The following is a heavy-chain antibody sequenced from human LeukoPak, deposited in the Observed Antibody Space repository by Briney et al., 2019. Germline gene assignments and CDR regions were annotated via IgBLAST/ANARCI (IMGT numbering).Heavy chain of an antibody. Sequence: SETLSLTCTVSGDSISPYYWSWIRQSAEKGLQWIGRVSAGGTTDYNPSLKSRVAMSVDTSKTQFSLKMTSVTAADTAVYYCSRGGGQWLIPDFDYWGQGLLVIVSS. CDR3: SRGGGQWLIPDFDY. J-gene: IGHJ4*02. CDR1: GDSISPYY. D-gene: IGHD6-19*01. V-gene: IGHV4-4*07. CDR2: VSAGGTT.